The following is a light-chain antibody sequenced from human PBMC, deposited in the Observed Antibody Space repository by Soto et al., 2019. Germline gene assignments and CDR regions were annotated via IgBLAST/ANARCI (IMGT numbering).Light chain of an antibody. Sequence: EIVLTQSPGTLSVSPGERATLSCRASQSISSNLAWYQQKPGQAPRLLIYGASTRATDIPARFSGSGSGTEFTLTISSLQSEDFTIYYCQQYYDWPPVTFGGGTKVEIK. J-gene: IGKJ4*01. CDR1: QSISSN. CDR2: GAS. V-gene: IGKV3D-15*01. CDR3: QQYYDWPPVT.